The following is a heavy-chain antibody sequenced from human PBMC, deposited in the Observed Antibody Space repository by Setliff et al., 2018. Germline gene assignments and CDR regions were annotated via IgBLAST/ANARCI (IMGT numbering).Heavy chain of an antibody. J-gene: IGHJ4*02. CDR2: INPKSGVT. D-gene: IGHD3-3*01. Sequence: EASVKVSCKASGYSFSDFYIHWVRQVPGRGPEWMGSINPKSGVTRYVQKFQGRVTMTTDTSTSTAYMEMRSLRSDDTAVYFCVRVPRLEWIMPTFDYWGQGTLVTVSS. V-gene: IGHV1-2*02. CDR1: GYSFSDFY. CDR3: VRVPRLEWIMPTFDY.